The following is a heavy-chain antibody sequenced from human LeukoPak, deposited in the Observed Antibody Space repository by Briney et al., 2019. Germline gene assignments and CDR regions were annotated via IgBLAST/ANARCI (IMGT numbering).Heavy chain of an antibody. CDR1: GFTFDDYA. D-gene: IGHD2-15*01. CDR2: ISWNSGSI. J-gene: IGHJ4*02. Sequence: GGSLRLSCAASGFTFDDYAMHWVRQAPGKGLEWVSGISWNSGSIGYADSVKGRFTISRDNSKNTLYLQMNSLRAEDTAVYYCAKARGYCSGGSCYSFSSPFDYWGQGTLVTVSS. V-gene: IGHV3-9*01. CDR3: AKARGYCSGGSCYSFSSPFDY.